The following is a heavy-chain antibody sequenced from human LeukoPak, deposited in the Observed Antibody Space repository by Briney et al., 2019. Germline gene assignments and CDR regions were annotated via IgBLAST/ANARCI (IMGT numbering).Heavy chain of an antibody. Sequence: SETLSLTCTVSGGSISSYYWSWIRQPPGKGLEWIGYIYYSGSTNYNPSLKSRVTISVDTSKNQFSLKLSSVTAADTAVYYCAREKRAAARALEYWGQGTLVTVSS. V-gene: IGHV4-59*01. CDR1: GGSISSYY. J-gene: IGHJ4*02. D-gene: IGHD6-13*01. CDR2: IYYSGST. CDR3: AREKRAAARALEY.